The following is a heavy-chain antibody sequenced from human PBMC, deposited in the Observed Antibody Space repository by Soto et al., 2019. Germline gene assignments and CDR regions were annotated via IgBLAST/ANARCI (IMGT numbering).Heavy chain of an antibody. V-gene: IGHV4-34*01. CDR2: INHSGST. D-gene: IGHD3-3*01. CDR3: ARGPIHYDFWSGYPGWFDP. CDR1: GGSFSGYY. J-gene: IGHJ5*02. Sequence: PSETLSLTCAVYGGSFSGYYWSWIRQPPGKGLEWIGEINHSGSTNYNPSLKSRVTISVDTSKNQFSLKLSSVTAADTAVYYCARGPIHYDFWSGYPGWFDPWGQGT.